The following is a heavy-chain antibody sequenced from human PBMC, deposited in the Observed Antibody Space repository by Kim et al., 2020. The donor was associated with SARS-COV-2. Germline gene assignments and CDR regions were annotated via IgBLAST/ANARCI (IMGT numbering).Heavy chain of an antibody. CDR3: AKGGSMRATITPFDY. D-gene: IGHD5-12*01. Sequence: GGSLRLSCAASGFTFDDYAMHWVRQAPGKGLEWVSGISWNSGSIGYADSVKGRFTISRDNAKNSLYLQMDSLRAEDTALYYCAKGGSMRATITPFDYWGQGTLVTVSS. CDR1: GFTFDDYA. J-gene: IGHJ4*02. CDR2: ISWNSGSI. V-gene: IGHV3-9*01.